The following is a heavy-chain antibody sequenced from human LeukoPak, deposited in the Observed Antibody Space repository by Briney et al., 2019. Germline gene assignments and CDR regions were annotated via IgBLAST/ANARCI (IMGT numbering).Heavy chain of an antibody. Sequence: SQTLSLTCTVSGGSISSGSYYWSWIRQPAGKGLEWIGRIYTSGSTNYNPSLKSRVTISVDTSKNQFSLKLSSVTAADTAVYYCARDGDYYGSGVTGGWFDPWGQGTLVTVSS. CDR2: IYTSGST. V-gene: IGHV4-61*02. CDR3: ARDGDYYGSGVTGGWFDP. CDR1: GGSISSGSYY. D-gene: IGHD3-10*01. J-gene: IGHJ5*02.